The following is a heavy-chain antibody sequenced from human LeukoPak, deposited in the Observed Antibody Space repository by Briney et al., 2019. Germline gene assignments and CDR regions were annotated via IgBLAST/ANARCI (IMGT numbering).Heavy chain of an antibody. CDR3: TRDGHGDGFMSGYSYFGMDV. J-gene: IGHJ6*02. D-gene: IGHD3-3*01. CDR1: GFSLSSYS. Sequence: GGSLRLSCAASGFSLSSYSMNWVRQAPGKGLEWVSSITIRSNFIYYADSVRGRFTISRDNAKSSLFLQMNNLRAEDTAVYFCTRDGHGDGFMSGYSYFGMDVWDQGTTVTVSS. CDR2: ITIRSNFI. V-gene: IGHV3-21*06.